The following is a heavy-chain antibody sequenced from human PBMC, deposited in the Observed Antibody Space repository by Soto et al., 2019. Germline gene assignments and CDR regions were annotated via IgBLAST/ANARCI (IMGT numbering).Heavy chain of an antibody. V-gene: IGHV4-4*02. CDR2: IYHSGST. D-gene: IGHD2-2*01. CDR3: ARNPIVVVPAAMVRWFDP. CDR1: GGSISSSNW. J-gene: IGHJ5*02. Sequence: PSETLSLTCAVSGGSISSSNWWSWVRQPPGKGLGWIGEIYHSGSTNYNPSLKSRVTISVDKSKNQFSLKLSSVTAADTAVYYCARNPIVVVPAAMVRWFDPWGQGTLVTVSS.